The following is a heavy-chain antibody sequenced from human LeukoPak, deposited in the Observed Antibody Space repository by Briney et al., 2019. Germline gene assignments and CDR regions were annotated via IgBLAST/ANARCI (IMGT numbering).Heavy chain of an antibody. Sequence: GGSLRLSCSASGFSFSDEYMNWIRQAPGKGLEWVSYISGSGNSIYYADSVKGRFTISRDNARNSLYLQMNNLRAEDTAVYYCARDPYMTTGWGIDYWGQGTLVTVSS. CDR3: ARDPYMTTGWGIDY. CDR1: GFSFSDEY. J-gene: IGHJ4*02. D-gene: IGHD7-27*01. V-gene: IGHV3-11*01. CDR2: ISGSGNSI.